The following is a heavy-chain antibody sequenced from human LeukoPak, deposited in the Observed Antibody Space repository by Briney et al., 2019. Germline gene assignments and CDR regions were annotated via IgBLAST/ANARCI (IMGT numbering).Heavy chain of an antibody. J-gene: IGHJ4*02. Sequence: PGRSLRLSCAASGFTFSSYAMSWVRQAPGKGLEWVSAISGSGGSTYYADSVKGRFTISRDNSKNTLYLQMNSLRAEDTAVYYCAKDVKGYYCDSSPVGYWGQGTLVTVSS. CDR3: AKDVKGYYCDSSPVGY. CDR1: GFTFSSYA. V-gene: IGHV3-23*01. CDR2: ISGSGGST. D-gene: IGHD3-22*01.